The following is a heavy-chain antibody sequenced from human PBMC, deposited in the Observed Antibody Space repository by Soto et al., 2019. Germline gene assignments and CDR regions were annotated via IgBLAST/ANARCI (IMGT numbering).Heavy chain of an antibody. CDR2: ISYDGSNK. CDR3: ARDDVLWFGESYYYYGMDV. D-gene: IGHD3-10*01. Sequence: GGSLRLSCAASGFTFSSYAMHWVRQAPGKGLEWVAVISYDGSNKYYADSVKGRFTISRDNSKNTLYLQMNSLRAEDTAVYYCARDDVLWFGESYYYYGMDVWGQGTTVTVSS. V-gene: IGHV3-30-3*01. J-gene: IGHJ6*02. CDR1: GFTFSSYA.